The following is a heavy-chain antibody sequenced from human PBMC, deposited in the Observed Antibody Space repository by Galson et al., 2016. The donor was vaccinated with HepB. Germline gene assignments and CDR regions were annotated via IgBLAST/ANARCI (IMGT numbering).Heavy chain of an antibody. CDR2: IWYGDVNIK. J-gene: IGHJ6*02. D-gene: IGHD4-11*01. V-gene: IGHV3-33*01. Sequence: SLRLSCAASGFTFSSHGMHWVRQAPGKGLEWLAVIWYGDVNIKVYADSVKGRFTISRDNSKNTLFLQMNSRRADDTAVYYCARGTTESDYPSVYGLDVWGQGATVTVSS. CDR3: ARGTTESDYPSVYGLDV. CDR1: GFTFSSHG.